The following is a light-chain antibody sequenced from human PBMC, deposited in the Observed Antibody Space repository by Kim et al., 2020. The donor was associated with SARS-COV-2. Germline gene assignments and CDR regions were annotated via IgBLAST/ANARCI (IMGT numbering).Light chain of an antibody. CDR1: NIGSKT. J-gene: IGLJ1*01. CDR2: YDT. CDR3: QVWDGAGEHV. V-gene: IGLV3-21*04. Sequence: SYELTQPPSVSVAPGKTASITCGAYNIGSKTVYWYQQKPGQAPVVVIYYDTVRPSGIPERFSGSNSGSTATLTISRVEAGDEADYYCQVWDGAGEHVFGTGTKGTV.